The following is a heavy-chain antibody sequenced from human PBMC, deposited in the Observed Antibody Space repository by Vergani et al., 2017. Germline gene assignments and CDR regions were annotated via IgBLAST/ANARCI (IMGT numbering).Heavy chain of an antibody. CDR2: INHRGST. CDR3: ARVYSSGWAH. J-gene: IGHJ4*02. V-gene: IGHV4-34*01. D-gene: IGHD6-19*01. Sequence: QVQLQQWGAGLLKPSETLSLTCAVYGGSFSGYYWSWIRQPPGKGLEWIGEINHRGSTNYNPSLKSRVTISVDTSKNQFSLKLSSVTAADTAVYYCARVYSSGWAHWGQGTLVTVSS. CDR1: GGSFSGYY.